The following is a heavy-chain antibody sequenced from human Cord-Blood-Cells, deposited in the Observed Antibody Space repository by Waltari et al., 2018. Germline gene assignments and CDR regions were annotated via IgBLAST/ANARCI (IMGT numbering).Heavy chain of an antibody. CDR1: GYTLTSYD. V-gene: IGHV1-8*02. J-gene: IGHJ6*02. CDR2: MNHNSGNT. CDR3: ARGLGSSYYYYGMDV. D-gene: IGHD6-6*01. Sequence: QEQLVQSGAEGQKPGASVKVSCQASGYTLTSYDINWVRRATGQGLEWMGWMNHNSGNTGYAQKFQGRVTMTRNTSISTAYMELSSLRSEDTAVYYCARGLGSSYYYYGMDVWGQGTTVTVSS.